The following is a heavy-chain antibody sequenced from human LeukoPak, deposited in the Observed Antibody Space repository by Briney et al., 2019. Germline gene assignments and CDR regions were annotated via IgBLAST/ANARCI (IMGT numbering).Heavy chain of an antibody. D-gene: IGHD2-15*01. V-gene: IGHV4-31*03. Sequence: PSETLSLTCTVSGGSISSGGYYWSWIRQHPGKGLEWIGYIYYSGSTYYNPSLKSRVTISVDTSKNQFSLKLSSVTAADTAVYYCARGGTHIVVVVAATPGYYYYGMDAWGQGTTVTVS. CDR1: GGSISSGGYY. CDR2: IYYSGST. J-gene: IGHJ6*02. CDR3: ARGGTHIVVVVAATPGYYYYGMDA.